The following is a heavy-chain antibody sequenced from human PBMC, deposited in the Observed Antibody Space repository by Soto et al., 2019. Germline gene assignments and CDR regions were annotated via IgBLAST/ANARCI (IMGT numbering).Heavy chain of an antibody. Sequence: SETLSLTCTVSGGSISSSSYYWGWIRQPPGKGLEWIGSIYYSGSTYYNPSLKSRVTISVDTSKNQFSLKLSSVTAADTAVYYCARLTPRTAYRPLDYWGQGTLVTVSS. J-gene: IGHJ4*02. CDR2: IYYSGST. CDR3: ARLTPRTAYRPLDY. D-gene: IGHD5-18*01. V-gene: IGHV4-39*01. CDR1: GGSISSSSYY.